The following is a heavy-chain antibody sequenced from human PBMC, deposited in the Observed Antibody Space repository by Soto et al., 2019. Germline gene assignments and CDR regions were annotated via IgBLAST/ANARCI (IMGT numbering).Heavy chain of an antibody. CDR3: ARVLSRVPFWTHAEYFQH. J-gene: IGHJ1*01. CDR2: INHSGST. Sequence: SETLSLTCAVHGGSFSGYYWSWIRQPPGKGLEWIGEINHSGSTNYNPSLKSRVTISVDTSKNQFSLKLSSVTAADTAVYYCARVLSRVPFWTHAEYFQHWGKGPLVTVSS. V-gene: IGHV4-34*01. CDR1: GGSFSGYY. D-gene: IGHD3-10*01.